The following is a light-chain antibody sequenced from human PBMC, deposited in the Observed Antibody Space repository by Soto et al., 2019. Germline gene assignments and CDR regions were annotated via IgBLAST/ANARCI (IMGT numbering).Light chain of an antibody. CDR2: AAS. V-gene: IGKV1-27*01. CDR1: QGISNY. J-gene: IGKJ1*01. Sequence: DIQMTQSPSSLSASVGDRVTITCRASQGISNYLAWYQQKPGKVPKLLIYAASTLQSGVPSRFSGSGSGTDFTLTSISLQPEDVSTYYSQKYNSAPWTFGQGTQLEIK. CDR3: QKYNSAPWT.